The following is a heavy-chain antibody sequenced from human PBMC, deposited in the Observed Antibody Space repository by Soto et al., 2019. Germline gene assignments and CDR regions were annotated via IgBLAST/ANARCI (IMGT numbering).Heavy chain of an antibody. CDR3: ARHDWNGVDY. J-gene: IGHJ4*02. CDR2: IYYSGST. D-gene: IGHD1-1*01. V-gene: IGHV4-39*01. Sequence: QMQLQESGPGLVKPSETLSLTCTVSGGSISRNSYYWGWIRQPPGKGLEWIGSIYYSGSTYYNPSLKSRVTTAVATSKHHCSLKLSSVTAADTAVYDCARHDWNGVDYRGQGTLVTVSS. CDR1: GGSISRNSYY.